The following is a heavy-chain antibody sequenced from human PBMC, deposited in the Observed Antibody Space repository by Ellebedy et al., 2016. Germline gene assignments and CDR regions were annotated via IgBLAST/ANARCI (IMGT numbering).Heavy chain of an antibody. CDR3: ASGDSSGWSVTFDI. V-gene: IGHV3-74*01. J-gene: IGHJ3*02. CDR1: GFTFSNYW. D-gene: IGHD6-19*01. Sequence: GGSLRLXCAASGFTFSNYWMHWVRQAPGKGLVWVSRIKYDGSSTSYADSVKGRFTISRDNAKNTLYLQMNSLRAEDTAVYYCASGDSSGWSVTFDIWGQGTMVTVSS. CDR2: IKYDGSST.